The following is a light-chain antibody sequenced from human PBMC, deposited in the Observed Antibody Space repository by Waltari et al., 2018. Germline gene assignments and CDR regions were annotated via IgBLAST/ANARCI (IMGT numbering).Light chain of an antibody. CDR3: QQFGGSPSWT. CDR2: DAS. CDR1: QSLSKF. J-gene: IGKJ1*01. Sequence: EIVLTQSPGPLSLSPGESATLSCRASQSLSKFLAWYQQTPVQAPRLLIYDASIRHTGVPDRFSGSGSGTDFPLTISRLEPEDFAVYYCQQFGGSPSWTFGQGTKVEIK. V-gene: IGKV3-20*01.